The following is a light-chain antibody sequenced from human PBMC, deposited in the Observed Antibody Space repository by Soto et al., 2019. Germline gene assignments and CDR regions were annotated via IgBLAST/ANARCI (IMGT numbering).Light chain of an antibody. Sequence: SYELTQAPSVSVAPGQTARITCGGNNIAIKSVHWYQQKPGQAPVLVVYDDGDRPSGIPERFSGSNSGNTATPTLTRVEAGDEADYHCQVWDSSSDHRVVFGGGTKVTVL. CDR1: NIAIKS. J-gene: IGLJ2*01. CDR3: QVWDSSSDHRVV. CDR2: DDG. V-gene: IGLV3-21*02.